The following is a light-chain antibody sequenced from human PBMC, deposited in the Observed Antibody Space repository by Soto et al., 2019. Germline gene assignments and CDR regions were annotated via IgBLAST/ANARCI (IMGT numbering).Light chain of an antibody. CDR2: KIS. Sequence: EIVMTQTPLSSGVTLGQPASIYCRSSESLAHSDGNTYLSWLHQRPGQPPRLLTYKISNRFSGVPDRFNGSGAGTDFTLKVSRVEPEDVGTYYCMQATQFPWTFGQGTKVDIK. J-gene: IGKJ1*01. CDR3: MQATQFPWT. V-gene: IGKV2-24*01. CDR1: ESLAHSDGNTY.